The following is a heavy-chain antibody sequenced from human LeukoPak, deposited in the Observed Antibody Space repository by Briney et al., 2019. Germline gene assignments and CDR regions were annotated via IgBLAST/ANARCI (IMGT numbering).Heavy chain of an antibody. CDR1: GFTFSSSA. V-gene: IGHV3-23*01. CDR2: ITGSGGNT. J-gene: IGHJ4*02. D-gene: IGHD3-22*01. Sequence: GGSLRLSCAASGFTFSSSAMSWVRQASGKGLEWVSAITGSGGNTYYADSVKGRFTISRDNSKNTLYLQMDRLRAEDTAVFYCAEHLSVSSGYYFEYWGQGAPVTVSS. CDR3: AEHLSVSSGYYFEY.